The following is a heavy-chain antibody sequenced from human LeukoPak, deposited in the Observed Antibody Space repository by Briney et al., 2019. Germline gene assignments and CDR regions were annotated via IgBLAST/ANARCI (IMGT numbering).Heavy chain of an antibody. CDR2: INHSGST. J-gene: IGHJ4*02. CDR3: ARGRGRWGIDY. V-gene: IGHV4-34*01. D-gene: IGHD7-27*01. CDR1: GGSFSGYY. Sequence: PSETLSLTCAVYGGSFSGYYWSWIRQPPGKGLEWIGEINHSGSTNYNPSLKSRVTISVDTSKNQFSLTLSSVTAADTAVYYCARGRGRWGIDYWGQGTLVTVSS.